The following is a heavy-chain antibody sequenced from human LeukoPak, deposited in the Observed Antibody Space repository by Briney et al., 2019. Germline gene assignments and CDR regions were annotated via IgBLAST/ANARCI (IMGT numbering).Heavy chain of an antibody. J-gene: IGHJ6*04. CDR2: IVVGSGNT. D-gene: IGHD6-19*01. Sequence: GASVKVSCKASGFTFTSSAVQWVRQARGQRLEWIGWIVVGSGNTNYAQKFQERVTITRDMFTSTAYMELSSLRSEDTAVYYCAAGGWYYYGMDVWGKGTTVTVSS. CDR3: AAGGWYYYGMDV. V-gene: IGHV1-58*01. CDR1: GFTFTSSA.